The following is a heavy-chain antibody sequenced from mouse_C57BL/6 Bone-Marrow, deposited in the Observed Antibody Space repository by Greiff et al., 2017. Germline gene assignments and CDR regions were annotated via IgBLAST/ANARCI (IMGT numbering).Heavy chain of an antibody. D-gene: IGHD2-5*01. CDR2: IYPGSGST. J-gene: IGHJ1*03. V-gene: IGHV1-55*01. Sequence: LKESGAELVKPGASVKMSCKASGYTFTSYWITWVKQRPGQGLEWIGDIYPGSGSTNYNEKFKSKATLTVDTSSSTAYMQLSSLTSEDSAVYYCARPYYSNYWYFDVWGTGTTVTVSS. CDR1: GYTFTSYW. CDR3: ARPYYSNYWYFDV.